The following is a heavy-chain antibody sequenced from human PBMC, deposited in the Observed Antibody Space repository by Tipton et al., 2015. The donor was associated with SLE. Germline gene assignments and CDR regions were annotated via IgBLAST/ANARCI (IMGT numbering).Heavy chain of an antibody. V-gene: IGHV4-31*03. D-gene: IGHD1-26*01. Sequence: LRLSCTVSGGSISSSSYYWDWIRQPPGKGLEWIGYIYDTETTYYNPSLKSRVTMSIDRSKNHFSLRLRSVSAADTAIYYCAREVKSGRYDWFDPWGQGTLVTVAS. J-gene: IGHJ5*02. CDR1: GGSISSSSYY. CDR3: AREVKSGRYDWFDP. CDR2: IYDTETT.